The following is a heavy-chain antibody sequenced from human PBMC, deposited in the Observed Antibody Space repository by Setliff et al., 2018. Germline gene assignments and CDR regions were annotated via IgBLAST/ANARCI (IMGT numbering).Heavy chain of an antibody. CDR1: GGSISSYY. J-gene: IGHJ4*02. V-gene: IGHV4-4*07. Sequence: SETLSLTCTVSGGSISSYYWSWIRQPAGKGLEWIGRIYTSGSTNYNPSLKSRVTISVDTSKNQFSLRLRSVTAADTAVYFCARDNTMVGATDYWGLGTLVTVSS. CDR3: ARDNTMVGATDY. CDR2: IYTSGST. D-gene: IGHD1-26*01.